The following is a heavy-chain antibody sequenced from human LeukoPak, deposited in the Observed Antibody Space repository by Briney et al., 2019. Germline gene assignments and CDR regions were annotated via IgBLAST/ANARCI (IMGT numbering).Heavy chain of an antibody. CDR2: IYYSGST. Sequence: SETLSLTCTVSGGSISSSSYYWGWIRQPPGKGLEWIGSIYYSGSTYYNPSLKSRVTISVDTSKNQFSLKLSSVTAADTAVYYCARLTYYYDSSGYYPLPDYWGQGTLVTVSS. D-gene: IGHD3-22*01. J-gene: IGHJ4*02. CDR3: ARLTYYYDSSGYYPLPDY. CDR1: GGSISSSSYY. V-gene: IGHV4-39*07.